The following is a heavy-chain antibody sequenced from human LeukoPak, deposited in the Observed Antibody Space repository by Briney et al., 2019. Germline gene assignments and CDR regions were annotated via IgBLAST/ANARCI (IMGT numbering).Heavy chain of an antibody. CDR3: AAEVAYNYGWAHDY. CDR1: GGTFSNYA. Sequence: SVKVSCKASGGTFSNYAITWVRQAPGQGLEWMGGVTPVFGTAIYAQQFRGRLTITADRFTGTAYMELSSLRSGDTAVYFCAAEVAYNYGWAHDYWGQGTRVTVSS. V-gene: IGHV1-69*06. CDR2: VTPVFGTA. D-gene: IGHD3-10*01. J-gene: IGHJ4*02.